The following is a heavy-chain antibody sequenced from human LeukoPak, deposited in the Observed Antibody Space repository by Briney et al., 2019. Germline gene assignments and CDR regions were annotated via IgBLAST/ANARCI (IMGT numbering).Heavy chain of an antibody. CDR3: ARLRLFFSPPLGPENWFDP. V-gene: IGHV4-38-2*02. CDR2: IYHSGST. Sequence: SETLSLTCTVSGYSISSGYYWGWIRQPPGKGLEWIGSIYHSGSTYYNPSLKSRVTISVDTSKNQFSLKLSSVTAADTAVYYCARLRLFFSPPLGPENWFDPWGQGTLVTVSS. J-gene: IGHJ5*02. CDR1: GYSISSGYY. D-gene: IGHD3-16*01.